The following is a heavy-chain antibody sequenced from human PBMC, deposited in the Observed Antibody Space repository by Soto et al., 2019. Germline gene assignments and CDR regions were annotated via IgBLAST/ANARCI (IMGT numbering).Heavy chain of an antibody. CDR2: ISDSSSTI. J-gene: IGHJ4*02. D-gene: IGHD4-17*01. CDR1: GFTFSSYP. CDR3: ARGKLVYRDYDSIDY. V-gene: IGHV3-48*01. Sequence: EVQLVESGGGLVQPGGSLRLSCAASGFTFSSYPMNWVRQAPGKGLEWVSYISDSSSTIYSADSVKGRFTISRDNAKNSLYLQMNSLRSEDTAVYYCARGKLVYRDYDSIDYWGQGTLVTVSS.